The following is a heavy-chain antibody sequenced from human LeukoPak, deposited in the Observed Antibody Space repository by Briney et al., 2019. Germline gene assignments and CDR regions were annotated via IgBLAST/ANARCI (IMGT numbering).Heavy chain of an antibody. CDR1: GGSFSGYY. V-gene: IGHV4-34*01. CDR2: INHSGST. J-gene: IGHJ4*02. Sequence: SETLSLTCAVYGGSFSGYYWSWIRQPPGKGLEWIGEINHSGSTNYNPSLTSRVPISVGTSKNQFSLKLSSVTAADPAVYYCAGQSIAAAFGYWGQGTLVTVSS. CDR3: AGQSIAAAFGY. D-gene: IGHD6-13*01.